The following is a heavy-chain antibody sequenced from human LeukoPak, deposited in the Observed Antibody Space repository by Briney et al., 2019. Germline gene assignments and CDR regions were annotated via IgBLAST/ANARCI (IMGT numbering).Heavy chain of an antibody. Sequence: SETLSLTCTVSGGSISSSSYYWGWIRQPPGKGLEWIGSIYYSGSTYYNPSLKSRVTISVDTSKNQFSLKLSSVTAADTAVYYCAREYCSSTSCQFNWFDPWGQGTLVTVSS. V-gene: IGHV4-39*02. CDR3: AREYCSSTSCQFNWFDP. D-gene: IGHD2-2*01. CDR1: GGSISSSSYY. CDR2: IYYSGST. J-gene: IGHJ5*02.